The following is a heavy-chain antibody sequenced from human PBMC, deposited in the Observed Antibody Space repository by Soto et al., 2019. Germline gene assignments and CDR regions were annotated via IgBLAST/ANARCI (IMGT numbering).Heavy chain of an antibody. D-gene: IGHD1-7*01. Sequence: ASVKVSCKASGYTFTSYGISWVRQAPGQGLEWMGWISAYNGNTNYAQKLQGRVTMTTDTSPSTAYMELRSLRSDDTAVYYCASGRSITGTTGSVYYYGMDVWGQGTTVTVSS. CDR2: ISAYNGNT. CDR1: GYTFTSYG. V-gene: IGHV1-18*01. J-gene: IGHJ6*02. CDR3: ASGRSITGTTGSVYYYGMDV.